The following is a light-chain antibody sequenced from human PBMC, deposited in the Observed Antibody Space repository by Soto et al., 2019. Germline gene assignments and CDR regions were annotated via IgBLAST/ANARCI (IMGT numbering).Light chain of an antibody. CDR2: AAS. Sequence: AIQMTKSASSLSASVPDRVILTCRASQDIRSDLGWYQQRPGKAPKLLIYAASSLQSGVPSRISGSGAVTDFTLTITSLQPEDFATYYCLQDNNYPLTFGAGTKVDIK. CDR3: LQDNNYPLT. V-gene: IGKV1-6*01. CDR1: QDIRSD. J-gene: IGKJ4*01.